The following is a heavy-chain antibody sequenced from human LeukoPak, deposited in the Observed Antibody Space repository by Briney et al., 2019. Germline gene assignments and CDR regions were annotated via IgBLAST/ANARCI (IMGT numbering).Heavy chain of an antibody. CDR3: ARDIIRGQSDFDY. D-gene: IGHD5-12*01. V-gene: IGHV3-7*01. CDR2: IEDDGSEQ. CDR1: GFNFGNYW. Sequence: PGGSLRLSCVASGFNFGNYWMSWVRQAPGKGLEFVGNIEDDGSEQNYVDSVKGRFTISRDNVKNSLYSQMNSLRVEDTAVYYCARDIIRGQSDFDYWGQGILVTVSS. J-gene: IGHJ4*02.